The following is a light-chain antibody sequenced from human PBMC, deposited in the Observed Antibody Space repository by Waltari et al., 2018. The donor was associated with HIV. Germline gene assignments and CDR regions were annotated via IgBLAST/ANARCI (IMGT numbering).Light chain of an antibody. J-gene: IGKJ1*01. Sequence: DTQMTQSPSSLSASVGDRVTITCRASQDISNYLDWFQQKPGKAPTSLIYGASTLQSGVPPKFSGSGSGTDFTLTISRLQPEDSATYYCQQYNSYPWTFGQGTKVEIK. CDR3: QQYNSYPWT. CDR2: GAS. V-gene: IGKV1-16*02. CDR1: QDISNY.